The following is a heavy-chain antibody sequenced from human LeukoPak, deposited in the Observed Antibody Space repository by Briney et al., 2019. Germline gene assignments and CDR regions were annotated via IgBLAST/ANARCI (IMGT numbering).Heavy chain of an antibody. J-gene: IGHJ4*02. Sequence: GGSLRLSCAASGFTFSDYYMTWIRHTPGKGLQWVSYISTSDTIYYADSVKGRFTISRDNAKNSLYLQMNSLRAEDMALYYCAKGVGFGGSYSDYFDYWGQGTLVTVSS. CDR3: AKGVGFGGSYSDYFDY. CDR1: GFTFSDYY. D-gene: IGHD1-26*01. CDR2: ISTSDTI. V-gene: IGHV3-69-1*01.